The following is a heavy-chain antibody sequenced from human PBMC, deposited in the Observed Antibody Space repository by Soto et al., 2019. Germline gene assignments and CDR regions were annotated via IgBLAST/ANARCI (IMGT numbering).Heavy chain of an antibody. CDR3: ARMDGDYNYYGLDV. Sequence: SGPTLVNPTETLTLTCSVSGFSLTNGRMGVSWVRQPPGKALEWLAHFFSDAERSYSTSMQSRLNMYKDSSGSQVVLTMTNMAPADTATYFCARMDGDYNYYGLDVWGHGIAVTVSS. CDR2: FFSDAER. CDR1: GFSLTNGRMG. J-gene: IGHJ6*02. V-gene: IGHV2-26*01. D-gene: IGHD4-17*01.